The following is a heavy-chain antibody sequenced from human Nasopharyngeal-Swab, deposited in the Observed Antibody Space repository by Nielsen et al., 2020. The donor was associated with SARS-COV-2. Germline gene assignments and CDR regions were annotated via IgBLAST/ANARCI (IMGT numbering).Heavy chain of an antibody. CDR1: GYSFTSYW. CDR3: ARPVKQWLGGDAFDI. Sequence: GESLKISCEGSGYSFTSYWSGWVRQMPGKGLEWMGIIYPGDSDTRYSPSFQGQVTTSADKSIRTAYLQWSSLKASDTAMYYCARPVKQWLGGDAFDIWGQGTMVTVSS. J-gene: IGHJ3*02. CDR2: IYPGDSDT. D-gene: IGHD6-19*01. V-gene: IGHV5-51*01.